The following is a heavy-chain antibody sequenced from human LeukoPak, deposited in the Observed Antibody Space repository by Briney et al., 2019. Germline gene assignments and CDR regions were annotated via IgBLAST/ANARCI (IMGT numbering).Heavy chain of an antibody. CDR3: AKDQGSSWYLDYYYGMDV. J-gene: IGHJ6*02. CDR2: ITYDGSNK. CDR1: GFTFKLYW. V-gene: IGHV3-30*18. D-gene: IGHD6-13*01. Sequence: GGSLRLSCAVSGFTFKLYWMHWVRQAPGKGLEWVAVITYDGSNKYYADSVKGRFTISRDNSKNTLYLQMNSLRAEDTAVYYCAKDQGSSWYLDYYYGMDVWGQGTTVTVSS.